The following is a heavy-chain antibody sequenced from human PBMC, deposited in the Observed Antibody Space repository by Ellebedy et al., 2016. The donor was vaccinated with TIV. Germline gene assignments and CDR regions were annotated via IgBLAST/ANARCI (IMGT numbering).Heavy chain of an antibody. CDR2: IYWNDDK. CDR3: AQGGYYGSGSYYAPGYFDY. Sequence: SGPTLVXPTQTLTLTCTFSGFSLSTSGVGVGWIRQPPGKALEWLALIYWNDDKRYSPSLKSRLTITKDTSKNQVVLTMTNMDPVDTATYYCAQGGYYGSGSYYAPGYFDYWGQGTLVTVSS. CDR1: GFSLSTSGVG. D-gene: IGHD3-10*01. J-gene: IGHJ4*02. V-gene: IGHV2-5*01.